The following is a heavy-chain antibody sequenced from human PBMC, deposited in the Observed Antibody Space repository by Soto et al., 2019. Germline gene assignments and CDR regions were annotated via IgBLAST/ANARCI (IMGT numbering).Heavy chain of an antibody. D-gene: IGHD1-1*01. CDR1: GGSISSNY. J-gene: IGHJ6*02. V-gene: IGHV3-15*01. Sequence: ETLSLTCTVSGGSISSNYWSWVRQAPGKGLEWVGRIKSKTDGGTTDYAAPVKGRFTISRDDSKTTLYLQMNSLKTEDTAVYYCTTRWTYNMDVWGQGTTVTVSS. CDR3: TTRWTYNMDV. CDR2: IKSKTDGGTT.